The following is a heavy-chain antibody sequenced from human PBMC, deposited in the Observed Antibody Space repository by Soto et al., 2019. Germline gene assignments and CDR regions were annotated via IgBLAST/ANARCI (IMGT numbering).Heavy chain of an antibody. Sequence: PGESLKISCKGSGCSFTSYWIDWVRQMPGKGLEWMGIIYPGDSDTRYSPSFQGQVTISADKSISTAYLQWSSLKASDTAMYYCARADTAMAYGMDVWGQGTTVTVSS. CDR1: GCSFTSYW. J-gene: IGHJ6*02. V-gene: IGHV5-51*01. CDR2: IYPGDSDT. D-gene: IGHD5-18*01. CDR3: ARADTAMAYGMDV.